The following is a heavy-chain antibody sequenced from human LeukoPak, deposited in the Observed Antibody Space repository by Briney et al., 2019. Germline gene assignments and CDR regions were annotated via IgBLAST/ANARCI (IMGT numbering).Heavy chain of an antibody. CDR2: INHSGST. V-gene: IGHV4-34*01. J-gene: IGHJ5*02. CDR3: ARGSAMVTPWFDP. Sequence: SETLSLTCAVYGGSFSGYYWSWVRQPPGEGLEWSGEINHSGSTNYNPSLKSRVTISVDASKNQFSLKLSSVTAADTAVYYCARGSAMVTPWFDPWGQGTLVTVSS. D-gene: IGHD5-18*01. CDR1: GGSFSGYY.